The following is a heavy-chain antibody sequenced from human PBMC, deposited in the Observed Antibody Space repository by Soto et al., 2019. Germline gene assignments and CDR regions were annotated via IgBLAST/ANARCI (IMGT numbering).Heavy chain of an antibody. CDR1: GGTFSSYT. J-gene: IGHJ6*02. D-gene: IGHD2-15*01. CDR3: ARADIVVVVAATTPYYYYGMDV. CDR2: IIPILDIA. V-gene: IGHV1-69*02. Sequence: QVQLVQSGAEVKKPGSSVKVSCKASGGTFSSYTISWVRQAPGQGLEWMGRIIPILDIANYAQKFQGRVTITADKSTSTAYMELSSLRSEDTAVYYCARADIVVVVAATTPYYYYGMDVWGQGTTVTVSS.